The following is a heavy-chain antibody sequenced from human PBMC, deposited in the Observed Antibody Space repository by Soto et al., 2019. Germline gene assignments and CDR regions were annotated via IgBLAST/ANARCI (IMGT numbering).Heavy chain of an antibody. J-gene: IGHJ6*02. CDR3: AMVDVYVTPSPQDV. D-gene: IGHD3-16*01. Sequence: QDQLVQSRAEVKNPGASVKVSCKDCGYSFTRYGIAWARQAPGQGLEWMGWINTYNGNTNYAQNLQGRVTLTTDTSTSTAYMELMSLRSNDTAIYYCAMVDVYVTPSPQDVWGQGTTVIVSS. CDR2: INTYNGNT. CDR1: GYSFTRYG. V-gene: IGHV1-18*01.